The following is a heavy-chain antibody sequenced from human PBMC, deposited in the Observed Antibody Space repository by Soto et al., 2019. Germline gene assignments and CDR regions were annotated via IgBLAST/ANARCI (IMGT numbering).Heavy chain of an antibody. CDR3: ARDPTGIAVAGTYNWFDP. V-gene: IGHV1-3*01. CDR2: INAGNGKT. CDR1: GYTFTNYA. Sequence: ASVKVSCKASGYTFTNYAIHWVRHAPGQRLEWMGWINAGNGKTKYSQNFQGRVTITRDTSASIVYMELSSLRSEDTAVYYCARDPTGIAVAGTYNWFDPWGQGTLVTVSS. J-gene: IGHJ5*02. D-gene: IGHD6-19*01.